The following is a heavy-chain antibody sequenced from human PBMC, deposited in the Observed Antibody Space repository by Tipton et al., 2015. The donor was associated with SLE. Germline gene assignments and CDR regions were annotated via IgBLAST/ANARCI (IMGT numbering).Heavy chain of an antibody. Sequence: TLSLTCTVSGGSISGGYYYWNWIRQAPGKGLEWLGYVYYSGGTNYNPSLKSRVTTSVDTSKNQFSLKLNSVTAADTAVYYCARGGLSFFDYWGQGTLVTVSS. CDR2: VYYSGGT. D-gene: IGHD3-16*01. V-gene: IGHV4-61*01. CDR1: GGSISGGYYY. J-gene: IGHJ4*02. CDR3: ARGGLSFFDY.